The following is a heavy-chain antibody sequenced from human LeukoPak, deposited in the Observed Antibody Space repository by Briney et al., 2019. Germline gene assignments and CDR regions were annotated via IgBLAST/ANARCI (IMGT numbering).Heavy chain of an antibody. J-gene: IGHJ5*02. V-gene: IGHV4-39*07. CDR2: IHYNGRT. Sequence: SETLSLTCAVSRGSISSSDYYWGWIRQPPGKGLEWIGLIHYNGRTFHNPSLKSRVTLSMDTSRDQFSLSLSSVTAADTALYYCARRRSDFNWFDPWGQGILVTVSS. CDR1: RGSISSSDYY. D-gene: IGHD2-15*01. CDR3: ARRRSDFNWFDP.